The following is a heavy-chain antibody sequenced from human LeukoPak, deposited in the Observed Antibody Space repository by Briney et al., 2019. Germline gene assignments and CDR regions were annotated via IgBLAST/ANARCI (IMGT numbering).Heavy chain of an antibody. CDR3: ARHAIRFLEWFDY. Sequence: SKTLSLTCTASGGSISSSGYYWGWIRQPPGKGLEWIGSIYYSGRTYYNPSLKSRVTISVDTSKNQFSLKLSSVTAADTAVYYCARHAIRFLEWFDYWGQGTLVTVSS. CDR2: IYYSGRT. V-gene: IGHV4-39*01. J-gene: IGHJ4*02. CDR1: GGSISSSGYY. D-gene: IGHD3-3*01.